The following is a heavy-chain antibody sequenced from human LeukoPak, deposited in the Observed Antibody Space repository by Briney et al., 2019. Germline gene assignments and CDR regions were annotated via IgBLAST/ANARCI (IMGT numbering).Heavy chain of an antibody. Sequence: PGGSLRLSCAASGFTFSSYAMHWVRQAPGKGLEWVAVISYDGSNKYYADSVKGRFTISRDNAKNTLYVQMNSLRVEDTAVYYCLRSSSDWYGKFDFWGQGILVTVSS. J-gene: IGHJ4*02. CDR3: LRSSSDWYGKFDF. CDR1: GFTFSSYA. CDR2: ISYDGSNK. V-gene: IGHV3-30*04. D-gene: IGHD6-19*01.